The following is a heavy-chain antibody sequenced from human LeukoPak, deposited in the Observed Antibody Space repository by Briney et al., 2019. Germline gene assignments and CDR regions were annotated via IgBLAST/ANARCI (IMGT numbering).Heavy chain of an antibody. Sequence: WGSLTLSCAASGFTVSTYNMNWLRQAQGKGLEWVSSINSSSSYIYYADSGKGRFTISRDNAKKYLYLQMSSLRAEDTAVYYCAELGITMIGGVWGKEPTVTISS. V-gene: IGHV3-21*01. D-gene: IGHD3-10*02. CDR2: INSSSSYI. CDR1: GFTVSTYN. J-gene: IGHJ6*04. CDR3: AELGITMIGGV.